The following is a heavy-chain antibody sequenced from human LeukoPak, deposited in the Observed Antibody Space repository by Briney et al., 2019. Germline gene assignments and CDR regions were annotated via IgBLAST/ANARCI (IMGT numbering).Heavy chain of an antibody. D-gene: IGHD2-2*01. CDR2: IYYSGST. V-gene: IGHV4-39*01. CDR3: ARQLADGYCSSTSCDHYYYMDV. J-gene: IGHJ6*03. Sequence: NPSETLSLTCTVSGGSISSSSYYWGWIRQPPGKGLEWIGSIYYSGSTYYNPSLKSRVTISVDTSKNQFSLKLSSVTAADTAVYYCARQLADGYCSSTSCDHYYYMDVWGKGTTVTVSS. CDR1: GGSISSSSYY.